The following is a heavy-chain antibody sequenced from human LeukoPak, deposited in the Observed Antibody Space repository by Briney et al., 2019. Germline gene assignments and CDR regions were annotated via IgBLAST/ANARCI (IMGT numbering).Heavy chain of an antibody. J-gene: IGHJ3*02. CDR2: TTPFNGNT. D-gene: IGHD1-14*01. CDR1: GYTFTYRY. V-gene: IGHV1-45*02. Sequence: ASVKVSCKASGYTFTYRYLHWVRQAPGQALEWMGWTTPFNGNTNYAQKFQDRVTITRDRSMSTAYMELSSLRSEDTAMYYCASQPPTGADAFDIWGQGTMVTVSS. CDR3: ASQPPTGADAFDI.